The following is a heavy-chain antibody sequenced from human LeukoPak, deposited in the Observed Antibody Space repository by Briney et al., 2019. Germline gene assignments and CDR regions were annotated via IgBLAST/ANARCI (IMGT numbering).Heavy chain of an antibody. CDR2: ISYDGSNK. J-gene: IGHJ4*02. CDR1: GFTFSSYA. CDR3: ARDPHGYNSLRLFDY. V-gene: IGHV3-30*04. D-gene: IGHD5-24*01. Sequence: GGSLRLSCAASGFTFSSYAMHWARQAPGKGLEWVALISYDGSNKYYADSVKGRFTISRDNSKNTLYLQMNSLRAEDTAVYYCARDPHGYNSLRLFDYWGQGTLVTVSS.